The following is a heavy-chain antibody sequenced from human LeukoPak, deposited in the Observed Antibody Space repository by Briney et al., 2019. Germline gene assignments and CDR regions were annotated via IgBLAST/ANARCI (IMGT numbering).Heavy chain of an antibody. D-gene: IGHD6-13*01. CDR3: AREFRRIAAAGDRIDY. J-gene: IGHJ4*02. CDR1: GYTFTGYY. V-gene: IGHV1-2*06. Sequence: ASVKVSCKASGYTFTGYYMHWVRQAPGQGREWMGRINPNSGGTNYAQKFQARVTITRDTSISTAYMELSRLRSDDTAVYYCAREFRRIAAAGDRIDYWGQGTPVTVSS. CDR2: INPNSGGT.